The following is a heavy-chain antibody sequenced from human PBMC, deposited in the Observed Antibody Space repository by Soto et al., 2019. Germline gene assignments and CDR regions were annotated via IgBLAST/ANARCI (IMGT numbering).Heavy chain of an antibody. V-gene: IGHV1-69*08. CDR1: GGTFSSYT. CDR2: IIPILGIA. J-gene: IGHJ6*02. Sequence: QVQLVQSGAEVKKPGSSVKVSCKASGGTFSSYTISWVRQAPGQGLEWMGRIIPILGIANYAQQFQGRVTMTADKATTTAYMDMSSMRSEDTAVYYCARDRGTAQLYGGYDSAPQQDYYGMYVWGQGTTVTVSS. D-gene: IGHD5-12*01. CDR3: ARDRGTAQLYGGYDSAPQQDYYGMYV.